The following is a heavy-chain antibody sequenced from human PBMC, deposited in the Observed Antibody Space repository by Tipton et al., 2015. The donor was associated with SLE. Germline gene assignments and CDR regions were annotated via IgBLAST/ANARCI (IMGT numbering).Heavy chain of an antibody. J-gene: IGHJ3*02. V-gene: IGHV4-59*01. CDR1: GGSISSNF. D-gene: IGHD3-10*01. CDR3: ARDTYYYGSGNYYTDVFDI. Sequence: TLSLTCTVSGGSISSNFWSWIRQPPGKRLEWVGHMYYTGSTNYNPSLNSRVTISVDTSKNQFSLKLSSVTAADTAVYYCARDTYYYGSGNYYTDVFDIWGQGAMVTVSS. CDR2: MYYTGST.